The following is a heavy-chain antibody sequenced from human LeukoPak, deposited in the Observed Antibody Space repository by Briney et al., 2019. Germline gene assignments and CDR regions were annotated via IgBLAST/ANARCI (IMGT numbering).Heavy chain of an antibody. V-gene: IGHV1-3*01. CDR3: ARRKTDFDY. D-gene: IGHD1-14*01. J-gene: IGHJ4*02. Sequence: KFQGGVTITRDTSASTAYMELSSLRSDDTAVYYCARRKTDFDYWGQGTLVTVSS.